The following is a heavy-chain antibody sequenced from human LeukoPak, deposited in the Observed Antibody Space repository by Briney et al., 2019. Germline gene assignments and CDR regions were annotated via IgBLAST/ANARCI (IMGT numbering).Heavy chain of an antibody. CDR3: ARGLKGLSSSWHPFDY. CDR2: IYYSGST. D-gene: IGHD6-13*01. J-gene: IGHJ4*02. V-gene: IGHV4-39*07. CDR1: GGSISSSSYY. Sequence: PSETLSLTCTVPGGSISSSSYYWGWIRQPPGKGLEWIGSIYYSGSTYYNPSLKSRVTISVDTSKNQFSPKLSSVTAADTAVYYCARGLKGLSSSWHPFDYWGQGTLVTVSS.